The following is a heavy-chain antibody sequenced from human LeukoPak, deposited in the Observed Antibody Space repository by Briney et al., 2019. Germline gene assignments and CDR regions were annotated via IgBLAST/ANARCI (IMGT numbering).Heavy chain of an antibody. J-gene: IGHJ4*02. CDR1: GYSISSGYY. CDR3: ASSRTIFGVVITHLFDY. CDR2: IYYSGST. V-gene: IGHV4-38-2*01. D-gene: IGHD3-3*01. Sequence: SETLSLTCAVSGYSISSGYYWGWIRQPPGKGLEWIGSIYYSGSTYYNPALKSRVTISVATSKNQFSLTLSSVTAADTAVYYCASSRTIFGVVITHLFDYWGQGTLVTVSS.